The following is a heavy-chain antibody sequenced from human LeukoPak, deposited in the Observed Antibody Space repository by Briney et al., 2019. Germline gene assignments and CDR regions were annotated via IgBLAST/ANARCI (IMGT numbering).Heavy chain of an antibody. CDR2: ISGSGGSI. Sequence: GGSLRLSCAASGFTFSGYAMSWVRQAPGKGLEWVSTISGSGGSIYYADSVKGRFTISRDNSKNTLYLQMDSLRAEDTAVYYCAKTPYYYDSSGYAKPGNFDYWGQGTLVTVSS. V-gene: IGHV3-23*01. D-gene: IGHD3-22*01. CDR1: GFTFSGYA. CDR3: AKTPYYYDSSGYAKPGNFDY. J-gene: IGHJ4*02.